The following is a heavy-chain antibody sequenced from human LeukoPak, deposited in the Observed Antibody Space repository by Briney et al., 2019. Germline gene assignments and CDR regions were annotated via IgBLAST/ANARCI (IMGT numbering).Heavy chain of an antibody. Sequence: SETLSLTCTVSGGSISGSSYYWGWIRQPPGKGLEWIGSIYYSGSTYYNPSLKSRVTISVDTSKNQFSLKLSSVTAADTAVYYCARRRVPSENSFFDYWGQGTLVTVSS. CDR1: GGSISGSSYY. CDR3: ARRRVPSENSFFDY. J-gene: IGHJ4*02. V-gene: IGHV4-39*01. CDR2: IYYSGST. D-gene: IGHD5-18*01.